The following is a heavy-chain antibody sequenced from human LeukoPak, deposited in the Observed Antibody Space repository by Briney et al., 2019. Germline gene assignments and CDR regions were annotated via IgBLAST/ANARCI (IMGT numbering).Heavy chain of an antibody. D-gene: IGHD4-23*01. V-gene: IGHV1-46*01. Sequence: ASVKVSCKASGYTFTSYYMHWVRQAPGQGLEWMGIINPSGGSTSYAQKFQGRVTMTRDMSTSTVYMELSSLRSEDTAVYYCARPGPDYGGNSAWQNWFDPWGQGTLVTVSS. CDR1: GYTFTSYY. CDR2: INPSGGST. CDR3: ARPGPDYGGNSAWQNWFDP. J-gene: IGHJ5*02.